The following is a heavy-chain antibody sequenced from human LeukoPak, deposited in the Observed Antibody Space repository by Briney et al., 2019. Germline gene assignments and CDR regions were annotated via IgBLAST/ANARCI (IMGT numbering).Heavy chain of an antibody. V-gene: IGHV1-2*02. J-gene: IGHJ4*02. CDR1: GYTFTGYY. D-gene: IGHD2-2*02. CDR3: ARDLVPAAIYYFDY. Sequence: ASVKVSCKASGYTFTGYYMHWVRQAPGQGLEWMGWINPNSGGTNYAQKFQGRVTMTRDTSISTAYMELSRLRSDDTAVYYCARDLVPAAIYYFDYWGQGTLVTVSS. CDR2: INPNSGGT.